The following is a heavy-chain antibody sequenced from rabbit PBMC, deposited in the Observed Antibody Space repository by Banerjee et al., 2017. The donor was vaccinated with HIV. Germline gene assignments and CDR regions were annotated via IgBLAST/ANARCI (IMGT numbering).Heavy chain of an antibody. CDR2: IGAGSSGNT. J-gene: IGHJ4*01. D-gene: IGHD1-1*01. CDR1: GFDFSGDS. Sequence: QEQLVESGGDLVQPEGALTLTCKASGFDFSGDSMCWVRQAPGKGLEWIACIGAGSSGNTDYASWAKGRFTISKTSSTTVTLQMTSLTAADTATYFCARDLTGITGWNFNLWGQGTLVTVS. V-gene: IGHV1S45*01. CDR3: ARDLTGITGWNFNL.